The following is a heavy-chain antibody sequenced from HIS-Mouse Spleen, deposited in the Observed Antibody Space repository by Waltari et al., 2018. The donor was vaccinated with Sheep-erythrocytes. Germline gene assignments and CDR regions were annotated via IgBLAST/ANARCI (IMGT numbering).Heavy chain of an antibody. CDR2: ISSSSHYT. J-gene: IGHJ4*02. CDR1: GLTFSSYS. D-gene: IGHD4-17*01. V-gene: IGHV3-21*01. Sequence: EVQLVESGGGLVKPGGSLRLCGAASGLTFSSYSMNWVRQAPGKGLGWVSSISSSSHYTYYADTMKGRFTIARDNAKNSLYLQMNSLRAEDTAVYYCARVAAVTTYYFDYWGQGTLVTVSS. CDR3: ARVAAVTTYYFDY.